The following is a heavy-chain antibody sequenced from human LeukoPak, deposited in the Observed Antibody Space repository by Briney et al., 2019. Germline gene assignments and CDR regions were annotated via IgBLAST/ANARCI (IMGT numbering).Heavy chain of an antibody. CDR3: ARGGGIYYQDI. Sequence: SETLSLTCAVYGGSFSGYYWSWIRQTPRKGLEWIGEINHSGNTNYNASLKSRVTISVDTSKNQFSLKMSSVTAADTAVYYCARGGGIYYQDIWGQGTMVTVSS. J-gene: IGHJ3*02. CDR2: INHSGNT. D-gene: IGHD1-26*01. V-gene: IGHV4-34*01. CDR1: GGSFSGYY.